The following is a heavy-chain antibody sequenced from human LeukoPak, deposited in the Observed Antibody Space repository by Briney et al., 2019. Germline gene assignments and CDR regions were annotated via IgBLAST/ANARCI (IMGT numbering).Heavy chain of an antibody. CDR2: ISSRSDTI. D-gene: IGHD2-2*01. CDR3: AREWQYAPDY. J-gene: IGHJ4*02. V-gene: IGHV3-48*02. Sequence: GGSLRLSCAASGFNFNICHMNWVRQAPGKGLEWLSSISSRSDTIYYADSVRGRFTLSRDNAENSLYLQMRSLTDEDTAVYYCAREWQYAPDYWGQGTLVTVSS. CDR1: GFNFNICH.